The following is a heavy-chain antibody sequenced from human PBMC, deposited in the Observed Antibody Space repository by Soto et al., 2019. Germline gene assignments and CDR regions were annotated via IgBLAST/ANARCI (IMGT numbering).Heavy chain of an antibody. D-gene: IGHD5-18*01. CDR3: AKDRGYSYGYTLYYYYYGMDV. CDR2: ISGSGGST. V-gene: IGHV3-23*01. J-gene: IGHJ6*02. CDR1: GFTFSSYA. Sequence: PGGSLRLSCAASGFTFSSYAMSWVRQAPGKGLEWVSAISGSGGSTYYADSVKGRFTISRDNSKNTLYLQMNSLRAEDTAVYYCAKDRGYSYGYTLYYYYYGMDVWGQGTTVTV.